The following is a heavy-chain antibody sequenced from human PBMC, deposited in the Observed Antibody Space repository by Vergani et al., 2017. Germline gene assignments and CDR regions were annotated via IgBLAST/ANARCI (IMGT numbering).Heavy chain of an antibody. D-gene: IGHD6-19*01. CDR3: AKDSPSSGWYLRKDYYYYGMDV. V-gene: IGHV3-30*02. CDR1: GFTFSSHG. J-gene: IGHJ6*02. Sequence: QVQLVESGGGVVQPGGSLRLSCAASGFTFSSHGMHWVRQAPGKGLEWVAFIRYDGSNKYYADSVKGRFTISRDNSKNTLYLQMNSLRAEDTAVYYCAKDSPSSGWYLRKDYYYYGMDVWGQGTTVTVSS. CDR2: IRYDGSNK.